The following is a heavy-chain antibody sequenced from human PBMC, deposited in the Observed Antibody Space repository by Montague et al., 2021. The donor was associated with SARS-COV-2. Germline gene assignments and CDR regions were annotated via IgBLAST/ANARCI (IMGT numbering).Heavy chain of an antibody. CDR2: INSDGSST. J-gene: IGHJ4*02. CDR3: ARVDILTGCVDY. CDR1: GFTFSSYW. Sequence: SLILSCAASGFTFSSYWMHWVRQAPGKGLVWVSRINSDGSSTSYXDSVKGRFTISRDNAKNTLYLQMNSLRAEDTAVYYCARVDILTGCVDYWGQGTLVTVSS. D-gene: IGHD3-9*01. V-gene: IGHV3-74*01.